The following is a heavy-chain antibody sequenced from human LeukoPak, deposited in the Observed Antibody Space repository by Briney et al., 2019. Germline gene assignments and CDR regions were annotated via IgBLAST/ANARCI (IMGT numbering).Heavy chain of an antibody. J-gene: IGHJ4*02. CDR2: ISGGSSDI. CDR1: EFTFSTYS. V-gene: IGHV3-21*01. Sequence: GGSLRLSCAASEFTFSTYSMNWVRQAPGKGLEWVSIISGGSSDIHYADSVKGRFTISRDNAKNSLCLQMNSLRVEDTAVYYCARGATMATRHLDYWGQGTLVTVSS. D-gene: IGHD4-23*01. CDR3: ARGATMATRHLDY.